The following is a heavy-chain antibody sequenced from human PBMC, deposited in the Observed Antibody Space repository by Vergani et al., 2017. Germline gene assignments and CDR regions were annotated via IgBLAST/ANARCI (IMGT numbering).Heavy chain of an antibody. J-gene: IGHJ3*02. CDR1: NDSLSNTFYY. Sequence: QVQLQESGPGLVKPSETLSLTCTVSNDSLSNTFYYWGWIRPTPGKGLEWIGSIYYSGSTYYNPSLESRVTMSVDTSKSQFSLKLSSVTAADTAVYYCAGTTLEFWSGYYTGADAFDIWGQGTMVTVSS. V-gene: IGHV4-39*01. D-gene: IGHD3-3*01. CDR3: AGTTLEFWSGYYTGADAFDI. CDR2: IYYSGST.